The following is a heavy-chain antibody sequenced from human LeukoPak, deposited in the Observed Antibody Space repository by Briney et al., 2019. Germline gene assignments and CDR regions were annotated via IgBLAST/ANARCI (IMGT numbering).Heavy chain of an antibody. CDR2: ISSDGSAK. D-gene: IGHD4-17*01. V-gene: IGHV3-30*18. Sequence: GGSLRLSCAASGFTFSGLGMHWARQAPGKGLEWVAAISSDGSAKFYTDSVKGRFTISRDNSNNTLYLQMNSLGAEDTAVYYCAKRGSYGDRPYYFDYWGQGTLVTVSS. J-gene: IGHJ4*02. CDR1: GFTFSGLG. CDR3: AKRGSYGDRPYYFDY.